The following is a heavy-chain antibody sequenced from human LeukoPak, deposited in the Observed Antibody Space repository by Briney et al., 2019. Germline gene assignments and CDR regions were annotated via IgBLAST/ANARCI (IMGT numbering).Heavy chain of an antibody. Sequence: PSETLSLTCAVSGYSISSGYYWGWIRQPPGKGLEWIRSIYHSGSTYYNPSLKSRVTISVDTSKNQFSLKLSSVTAADTAVYYCARQGGGIAVAGTSSHWGQGTLVTVSS. V-gene: IGHV4-38-2*01. CDR1: GYSISSGYY. J-gene: IGHJ4*02. CDR3: ARQGGGIAVAGTSSH. CDR2: IYHSGST. D-gene: IGHD6-19*01.